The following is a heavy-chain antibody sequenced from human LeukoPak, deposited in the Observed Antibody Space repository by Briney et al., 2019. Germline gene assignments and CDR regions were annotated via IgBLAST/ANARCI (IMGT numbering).Heavy chain of an antibody. CDR3: AKIDYCSGGGCYSKWFDY. D-gene: IGHD2-15*01. V-gene: IGHV3-23*01. CDR2: ISGVSADI. Sequence: GGSLSLSCIGSEFPFRRYAMNWVRQARGKALVGGSSISGVSADIYYGDSVKGRFTISRDNSRNTLYLQMNSLTADDTAVYYCAKIDYCSGGGCYSKWFDYWGQGTLVTVSS. J-gene: IGHJ4*02. CDR1: EFPFRRYA.